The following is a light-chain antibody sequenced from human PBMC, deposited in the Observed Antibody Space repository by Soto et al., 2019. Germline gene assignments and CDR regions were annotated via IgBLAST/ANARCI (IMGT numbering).Light chain of an antibody. CDR3: SSYTSSSTLVV. J-gene: IGLJ2*01. CDR2: DVS. Sequence: QSALTQPASVSASPGQSITISCTGTSSDVGGYNYVSWCQQHPGKAPKLMIYDVSNRPSGVSNRFSGSKSGNTASLTISGLQAEDEADYYCSSYTSSSTLVVFGGGTKLTVL. CDR1: SSDVGGYNY. V-gene: IGLV2-14*01.